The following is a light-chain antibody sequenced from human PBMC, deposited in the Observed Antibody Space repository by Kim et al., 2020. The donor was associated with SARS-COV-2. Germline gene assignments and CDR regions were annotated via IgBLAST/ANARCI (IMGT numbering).Light chain of an antibody. Sequence: VSPGERVTLSCRAGQNVRTNLGWYQQKPGQAPKLLIYGASTRATGIPARFSGSGSGTEFTLIISSLQSEDFAVYYCQQYNNLPRTFGQGTKVDIK. CDR3: QQYNNLPRT. V-gene: IGKV3-15*01. CDR1: QNVRTN. J-gene: IGKJ1*01. CDR2: GAS.